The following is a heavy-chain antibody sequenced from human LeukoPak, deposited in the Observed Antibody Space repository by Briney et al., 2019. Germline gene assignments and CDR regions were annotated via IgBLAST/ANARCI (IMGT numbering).Heavy chain of an antibody. V-gene: IGHV1-46*01. CDR2: INPSGGST. CDR3: ASRPYSSSSPDYYYYYMDV. D-gene: IGHD6-6*01. J-gene: IGHJ6*03. CDR1: GYSFTSYY. Sequence: ASVKVSCKASGYSFTSYYMHWVRQAPGQGLEWMGIINPSGGSTSYAQKFQGRVTITADKSTSTACMELSSLRSEDTAVYYCASRPYSSSSPDYYYYYMDVWGKGTTVTVSS.